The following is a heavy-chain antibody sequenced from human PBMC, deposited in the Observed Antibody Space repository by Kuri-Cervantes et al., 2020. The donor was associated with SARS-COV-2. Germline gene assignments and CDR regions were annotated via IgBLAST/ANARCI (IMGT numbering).Heavy chain of an antibody. CDR1: GFTVSSNY. D-gene: IGHD6-13*01. J-gene: IGHJ4*01. CDR2: IYSGGST. Sequence: GESLKISCAASGFTVSSNYMSWVRQAPGKGLEWVSVIYSGGSTYYADSVKGRFTISRHNSKNTLYLQMNSLRAEDTAVYYCARVHRGYSSSWLDYWGHGTLVTGAS. CDR3: ARVHRGYSSSWLDY. V-gene: IGHV3-53*04.